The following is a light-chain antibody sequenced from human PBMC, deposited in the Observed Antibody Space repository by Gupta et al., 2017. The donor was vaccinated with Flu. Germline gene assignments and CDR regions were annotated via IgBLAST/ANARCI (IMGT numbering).Light chain of an antibody. Sequence: EIVLTPFPATLSLSPGEGATLSCRASQSIPNNHLAWYQQYPGQAPRLLIFAASRRATGIPDRFSGSGSGTEFTLTISRLEPADYAVYYCQHYGSPPQAFGQGTRVDVK. CDR3: QHYGSPPQA. V-gene: IGKV3-20*01. J-gene: IGKJ1*01. CDR1: QSIPNNH. CDR2: AAS.